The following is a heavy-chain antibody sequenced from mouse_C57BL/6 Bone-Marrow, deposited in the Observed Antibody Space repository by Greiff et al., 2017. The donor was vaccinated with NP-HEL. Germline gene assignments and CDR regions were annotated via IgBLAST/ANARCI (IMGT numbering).Heavy chain of an antibody. CDR2: IWSGGST. V-gene: IGHV2-5*01. CDR1: GFSLTSYG. D-gene: IGHD1-1*01. J-gene: IGHJ3*01. CDR3: AKNYYYGSSAWFAY. Sequence: VKLVESGPGLVQPSQSLSITCTASGFSLTSYGVHWVRQSPGKGLEWLGVIWSGGSTDYNAAFMSRLSITKDNSKSQVFLKMNSLQADDTAIYYCAKNYYYGSSAWFAYWGKGTLVTVSA.